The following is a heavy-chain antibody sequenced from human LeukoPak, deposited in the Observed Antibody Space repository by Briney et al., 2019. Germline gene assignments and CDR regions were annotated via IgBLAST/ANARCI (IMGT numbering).Heavy chain of an antibody. D-gene: IGHD3-22*01. J-gene: IGHJ4*02. V-gene: IGHV3-7*01. Sequence: GGSLRLSCAASGFTFSSYWMSWVRQAPGKGLEWVANIKQDGSEKYYVDSVKGRFTISRDNAKNSLYLQMNSLRAEDTAVYYCARVPLESYDSSGYCDYWGQGTLVTVSS. CDR1: GFTFSSYW. CDR3: ARVPLESYDSSGYCDY. CDR2: IKQDGSEK.